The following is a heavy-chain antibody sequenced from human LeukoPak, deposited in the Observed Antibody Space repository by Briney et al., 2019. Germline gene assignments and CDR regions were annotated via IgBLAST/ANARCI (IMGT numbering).Heavy chain of an antibody. Sequence: SETLSLTCTLSGYSISSGYYWGWIRQPPGKGLEWIGSIYHSGSTYYNPSLKSRVTISVDTSKNQFSLKLSSVTAADTAVYYCAKAVLRNPFDYWGQGTLVTVSS. D-gene: IGHD1-14*01. CDR1: GYSISSGYY. CDR2: IYHSGST. V-gene: IGHV4-38-2*02. CDR3: AKAVLRNPFDY. J-gene: IGHJ4*02.